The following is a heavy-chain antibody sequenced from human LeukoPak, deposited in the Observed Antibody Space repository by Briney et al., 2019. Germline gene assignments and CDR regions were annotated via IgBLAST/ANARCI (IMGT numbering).Heavy chain of an antibody. J-gene: IGHJ3*02. D-gene: IGHD3-16*01. V-gene: IGHV3-48*03. Sequence: GGSLRLSCAASGFTFSSYEMNWVRQAPGKGLEWVSYISSSGSTIYYADSVKGRFTISRDNAKNSLYLQKNSLRAEDTAVYYCACIILGYAAFGIWGQGTMVTVSS. CDR3: ACIILGYAAFGI. CDR2: ISSSGSTI. CDR1: GFTFSSYE.